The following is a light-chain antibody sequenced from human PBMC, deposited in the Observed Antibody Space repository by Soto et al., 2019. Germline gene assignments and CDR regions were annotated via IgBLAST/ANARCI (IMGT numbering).Light chain of an antibody. V-gene: IGLV1-40*01. J-gene: IGLJ7*01. Sequence: QSVLTQPPSVSGAPGQRATIPCTGSGSTIGAGYDVNWYQQLPGTAPKLLILGNSNRPSGVPDRFSGSKSGTSASLAITGLQAEDEADYYCQSYDSSLSGAVFGGGTQLTVL. CDR2: GNS. CDR1: GSTIGAGYD. CDR3: QSYDSSLSGAV.